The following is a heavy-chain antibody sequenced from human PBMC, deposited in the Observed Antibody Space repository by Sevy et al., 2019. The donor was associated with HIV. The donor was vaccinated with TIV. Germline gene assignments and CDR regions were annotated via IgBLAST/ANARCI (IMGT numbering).Heavy chain of an antibody. Sequence: GGSLRLSCAASGFTFSSYSMNWVRQPPGKGLEWVSSISGISNYIYYADSMKGRFTVSRNNARNSLYLQMNSLRAEDTAVYYWARNNCSITNCYMGDVFDIWGQGTMVTVSS. J-gene: IGHJ3*02. CDR2: ISGISNYI. CDR1: GFTFSSYS. V-gene: IGHV3-21*01. CDR3: ARNNCSITNCYMGDVFDI. D-gene: IGHD2-2*02.